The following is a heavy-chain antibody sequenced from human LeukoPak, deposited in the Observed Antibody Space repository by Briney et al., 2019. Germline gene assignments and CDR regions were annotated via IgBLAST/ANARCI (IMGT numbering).Heavy chain of an antibody. V-gene: IGHV3-7*01. Sequence: GGSLRLSCAASGFTFSSYWMSWVRQAPGMGLEWVANIKQDGSEKYYVDSVKGRFTISRDNAKKSLSLQGNNLRAEDTAVYYCARDKGTITPRGYYYYMDVWGRGTTVTVSS. CDR3: ARDKGTITPRGYYYYMDV. CDR1: GFTFSSYW. CDR2: IKQDGSEK. D-gene: IGHD5-24*01. J-gene: IGHJ6*03.